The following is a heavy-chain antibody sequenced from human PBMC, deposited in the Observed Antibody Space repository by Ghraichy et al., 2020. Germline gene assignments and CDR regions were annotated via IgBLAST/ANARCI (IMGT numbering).Heavy chain of an antibody. V-gene: IGHV3-33*01. D-gene: IGHD7-27*01. J-gene: IGHJ5*02. CDR1: GFTFSSYG. Sequence: GGSLRLSCAASGFTFSSYGMHWVRQAPGKGLEWVAVIWSDGSYKYYADSVKGRFTISRDNSKNTLYLQMNRLRAEDTAVYYCARGGVANWGAYWFDPWGQGTLVTVSS. CDR3: ARGGVANWGAYWFDP. CDR2: IWSDGSYK.